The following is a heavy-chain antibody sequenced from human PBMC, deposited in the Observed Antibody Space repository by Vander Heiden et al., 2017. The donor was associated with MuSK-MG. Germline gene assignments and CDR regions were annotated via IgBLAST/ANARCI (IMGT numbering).Heavy chain of an antibody. D-gene: IGHD6-19*01. Sequence: QVQLQESGPGLVKPSETLSLTCTVSGYSISSGYYWGWIRQPPGKGLEWIGSIYHSGSTYYNPSLKSRVTISVDTSKNQFSLKLSSVTAADTAVYYCARDYSSGWYWFDYWGQGTLVTVSS. CDR1: GYSISSGYY. CDR3: ARDYSSGWYWFDY. CDR2: IYHSGST. J-gene: IGHJ4*02. V-gene: IGHV4-38-2*02.